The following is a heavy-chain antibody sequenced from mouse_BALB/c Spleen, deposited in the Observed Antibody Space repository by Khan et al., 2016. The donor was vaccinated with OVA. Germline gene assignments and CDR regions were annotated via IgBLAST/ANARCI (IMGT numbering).Heavy chain of an antibody. CDR2: IWAGGST. Sequence: VQLVESGPGLVAPSQSLSITCTVSGFSLTSYGVHWVRQPPGKGLEWLGVIWAGGSTNYNSALMSRLSISKDNSKSEVFLKRNRVQAEDTARYYGARLEDIWGQGTTGTVSA. CDR3: ARLEDI. CDR1: GFSLTSYG. V-gene: IGHV2-9*02. D-gene: IGHD1-3*01. J-gene: IGHJ1*01.